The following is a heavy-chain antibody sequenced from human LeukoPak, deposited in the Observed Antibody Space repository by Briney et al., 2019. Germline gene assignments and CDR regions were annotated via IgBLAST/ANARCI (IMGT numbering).Heavy chain of an antibody. Sequence: PGGSLRLSCAASGFTSSSYSMNWVRQAPGKGLEWVSSISSSSSYIYYADSVKGRFTISRDNAKNSLYLQMNSLRAEDTAVYYCARGIVVVPAAKGNGAFDIWGQGTMVTVSS. CDR1: GFTSSSYS. CDR2: ISSSSSYI. V-gene: IGHV3-21*01. D-gene: IGHD2-2*01. CDR3: ARGIVVVPAAKGNGAFDI. J-gene: IGHJ3*02.